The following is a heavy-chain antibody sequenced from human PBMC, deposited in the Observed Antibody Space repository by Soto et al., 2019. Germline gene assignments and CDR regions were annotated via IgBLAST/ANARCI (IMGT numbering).Heavy chain of an antibody. CDR1: GFTFSSYW. D-gene: IGHD6-19*01. Sequence: PGGSLRLSCAASGFTFSSYWMHWVRQAPGKGLVWVSRINSDGSSTSYADSVRGRLTISRDNAKNTLYLQMNSLRGEDTAVYYCTRDPVPSGWLDFWGERSLETVSS. V-gene: IGHV3-74*01. CDR3: TRDPVPSGWLDF. J-gene: IGHJ5*01. CDR2: INSDGSST.